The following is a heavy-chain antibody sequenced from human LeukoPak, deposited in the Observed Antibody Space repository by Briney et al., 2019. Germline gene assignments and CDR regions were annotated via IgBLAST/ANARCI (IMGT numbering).Heavy chain of an antibody. J-gene: IGHJ3*02. CDR1: GDSISSYY. V-gene: IGHV4-4*07. CDR2: MSISGST. CDR3: AREGTFDI. Sequence: KPSETLSLTCTVSGDSISSYYWSWIRQPAGKGLEWIGRMSISGSTNYNPSLKSRVTMSVDTSKNQFSLKVNSVTAADTAMYYCAREGTFDIWGQGTMVTVSS.